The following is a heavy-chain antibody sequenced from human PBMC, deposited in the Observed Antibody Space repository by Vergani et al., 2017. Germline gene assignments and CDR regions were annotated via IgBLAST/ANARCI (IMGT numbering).Heavy chain of an antibody. CDR3: VRLPGARTKXDDGYYYPYGMDV. J-gene: IGHJ6*02. D-gene: IGHD3-16*01. CDR1: GGSISSGGYS. CDR2: IYHSGST. Sequence: QLQLQESGSGLVKPSQTLALTCAVSGGSISSGGYSWSWIRQPPGKGLEWIGYIYHSGSTYYNPSLKSRVTISVDTSKNQFSLRLNSVTAADTAVYYCVRLPGARTKXDDGYYYPYGMDVWGQGTTVTVSS. V-gene: IGHV4-30-2*01.